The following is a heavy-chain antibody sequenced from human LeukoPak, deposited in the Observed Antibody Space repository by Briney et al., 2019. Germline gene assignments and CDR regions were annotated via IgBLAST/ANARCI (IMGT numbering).Heavy chain of an antibody. V-gene: IGHV4-34*01. CDR2: INHSGST. Sequence: SETLSLTCAVYGGSFSGYYWSWIRQPPGKGLEWIGEINHSGSTNYNPSLKSRVTISVDTSKNQFSLKLSSVTAADTAVYYCARGKLVEIGSQFDYWGQGTLVTVSS. J-gene: IGHJ4*02. CDR3: ARGKLVEIGSQFDY. D-gene: IGHD2-2*03. CDR1: GGSFSGYY.